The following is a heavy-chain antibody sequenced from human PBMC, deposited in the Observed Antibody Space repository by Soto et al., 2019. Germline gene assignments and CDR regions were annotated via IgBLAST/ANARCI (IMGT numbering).Heavy chain of an antibody. V-gene: IGHV3-11*06. J-gene: IGHJ5*02. CDR3: ARDLWAVGKYSSSSNWFDP. CDR2: ISSSSSYT. CDR1: GFTFSDYY. D-gene: IGHD6-6*01. Sequence: VGSLRLSCAASGFTFSDYYMNWIRQAPGKGLEWVSYISSSSSYTNYADSVEGRFTISRDTSKNQFSLQLNSVTPEDTAVYYCARDLWAVGKYSSSSNWFDPWGQGILVTVSS.